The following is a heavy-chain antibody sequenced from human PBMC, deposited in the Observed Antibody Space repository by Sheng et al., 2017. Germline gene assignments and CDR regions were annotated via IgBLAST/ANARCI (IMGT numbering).Heavy chain of an antibody. CDR3: VTDQGGFFDP. J-gene: IGHJ5*02. Sequence: QVQLVQSGAEMKKPGSSVKVSCKASGGTFSTHAVSWVRQAPGQGLEWMGVILPILGLANYAQKLQGRLTNTADKSTNTAYMELSSLTSEDTAVYYCVTDQGGFFDPWGQGTLVTVSS. CDR2: ILPILGLA. V-gene: IGHV1-69*10. CDR1: GGTFSTHA. D-gene: IGHD3-16*01.